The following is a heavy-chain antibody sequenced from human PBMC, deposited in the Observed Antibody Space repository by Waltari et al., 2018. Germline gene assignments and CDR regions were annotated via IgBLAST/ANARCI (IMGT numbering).Heavy chain of an antibody. D-gene: IGHD3-22*01. CDR3: ARNSITMIVGYGMDV. Sequence: QVQLVESGGGVVQPGRSLRLSCAASGFTFSSYAMHWVRQAPGKGLEWVAVISYDGSNKYYADSVKGRFTISRDNSKNTLYLQMNSLRAEDTAVYYCARNSITMIVGYGMDVWGQGTTVTVSS. J-gene: IGHJ6*02. CDR2: ISYDGSNK. V-gene: IGHV3-30-3*01. CDR1: GFTFSSYA.